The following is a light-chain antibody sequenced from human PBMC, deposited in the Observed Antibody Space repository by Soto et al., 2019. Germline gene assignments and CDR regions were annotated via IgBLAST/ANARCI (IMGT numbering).Light chain of an antibody. CDR3: SSYTNSGTVL. CDR2: NVR. CDR1: SSDVGGYDY. Sequence: QSALTQPASVSGSPGQSITISCTGTSSDVGGYDYVSWYQQYAGKAPKLTIYNVRNRPSGVSSRFSGSKSGNTASLTISGLQPGDGADYFCSSYTNSGTVLFGGGTKLTVL. V-gene: IGLV2-14*01. J-gene: IGLJ2*01.